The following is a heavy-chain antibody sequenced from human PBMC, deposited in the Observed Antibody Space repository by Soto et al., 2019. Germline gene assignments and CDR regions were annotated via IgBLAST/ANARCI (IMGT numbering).Heavy chain of an antibody. D-gene: IGHD1-26*01. CDR2: IWYDGSNK. Sequence: QVQLVESGGGVVQPGRSLRLSCAASGFTFSSYGMHWVRQAPGKGLEWVAVIWYDGSNKYYADSVKGRFTISRDNSKNTLYLQMNSLRAEDTAVYYCARDVIVVGPRLLVGATTPTWFDPWGQGTLVTVSS. CDR3: ARDVIVVGPRLLVGATTPTWFDP. CDR1: GFTFSSYG. V-gene: IGHV3-33*01. J-gene: IGHJ5*02.